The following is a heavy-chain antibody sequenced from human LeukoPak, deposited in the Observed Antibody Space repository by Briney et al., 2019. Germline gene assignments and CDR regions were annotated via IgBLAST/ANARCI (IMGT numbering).Heavy chain of an antibody. J-gene: IGHJ4*02. Sequence: GGSLRLSCAASGFTFSSYAMSWVRQAPGKGLEWVSAISGSGGSTYYADSVKGRFTIPRDNSKNTLYLQMNSLRAEDTAVYYCAKGYYGSGSYYMSYWGQGTLVTVSS. D-gene: IGHD3-10*01. CDR2: ISGSGGST. V-gene: IGHV3-23*01. CDR1: GFTFSSYA. CDR3: AKGYYGSGSYYMSY.